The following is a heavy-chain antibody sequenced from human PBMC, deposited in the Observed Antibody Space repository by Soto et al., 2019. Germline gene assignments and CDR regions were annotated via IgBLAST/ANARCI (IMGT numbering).Heavy chain of an antibody. V-gene: IGHV4-61*01. D-gene: IGHD4-17*01. CDR1: GGSVSSGTYY. CDR2: IIYSGST. J-gene: IGHJ6*02. CDR3: AREKLGRRTTGYYYYAMDL. Sequence: SETLSLTCTVSGGSVSSGTYYWNWIRQPPGKGLEWIGYIIYSGSTKYNPSLKSRLTISADTSKNQFSLKLRSVTAADTAVYYCAREKLGRRTTGYYYYAMDLWGQGTTVTVSS.